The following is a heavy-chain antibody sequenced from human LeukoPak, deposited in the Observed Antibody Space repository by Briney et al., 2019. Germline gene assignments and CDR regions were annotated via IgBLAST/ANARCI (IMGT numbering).Heavy chain of an antibody. CDR2: IYYDGST. D-gene: IGHD3-10*01. J-gene: IGHJ5*01. CDR1: GDSISRSSYY. Sequence: PSETLSLTCSVSGDSISRSSYYWGWIRQPPGEGLEWIGTIYYDGSTYHNPSLKSRVTISVDASKNQFSLKLRSVTAADTAVYYCTRDSQLEWFYLWGQGTPVTVSS. V-gene: IGHV4-39*07. CDR3: TRDSQLEWFYL.